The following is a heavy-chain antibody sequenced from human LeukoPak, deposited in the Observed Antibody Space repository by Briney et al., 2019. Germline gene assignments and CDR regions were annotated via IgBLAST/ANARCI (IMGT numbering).Heavy chain of an antibody. V-gene: IGHV3-23*01. Sequence: GGSLRLSCAASGFTFSSYAMSWVRQAPGKGLEWVSTLVGSGFTIYYSDSVKGRFTISRDNSKNTVYLLMNSLRAEDTAVYYCARARSGQYSSSWYDYWGQGTLVTVSS. CDR1: GFTFSSYA. D-gene: IGHD6-13*01. J-gene: IGHJ4*02. CDR2: LVGSGFTI. CDR3: ARARSGQYSSSWYDY.